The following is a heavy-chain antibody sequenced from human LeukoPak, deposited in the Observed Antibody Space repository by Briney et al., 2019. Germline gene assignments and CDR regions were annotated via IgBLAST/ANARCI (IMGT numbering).Heavy chain of an antibody. CDR3: ARDIVDYGLLGWFDP. CDR1: GGSISSYY. J-gene: IGHJ5*02. Sequence: SETLSLTCTVCGGSISSYYWSWIRQPAGKGLEWIGRIYASGSTNYSPSLKSRVTMSVDTSKNQFSLKLSSVTAADTAVYYCARDIVDYGLLGWFDPWGQGTLVTVSS. CDR2: IYASGST. V-gene: IGHV4-4*07. D-gene: IGHD3-16*01.